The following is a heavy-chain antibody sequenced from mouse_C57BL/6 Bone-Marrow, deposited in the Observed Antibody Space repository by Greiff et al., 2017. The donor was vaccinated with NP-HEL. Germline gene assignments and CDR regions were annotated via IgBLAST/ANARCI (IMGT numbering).Heavy chain of an antibody. CDR3: ARHGGARFDY. Sequence: EVQLVESGGDLVKPGGSLKLSCAASGFTFSSYGMSWVRQTPDKRLEWVATISSGGSYTYYPDSVKGRFTISRDNAKNTLYLQMSSLKSEDTAMYYCARHGGARFDYWGRGTTLTVSS. CDR2: ISSGGSYT. J-gene: IGHJ2*01. CDR1: GFTFSSYG. V-gene: IGHV5-6*01.